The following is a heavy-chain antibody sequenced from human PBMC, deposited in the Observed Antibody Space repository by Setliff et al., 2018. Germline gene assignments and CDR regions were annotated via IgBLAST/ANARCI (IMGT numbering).Heavy chain of an antibody. CDR3: ARRAVTAEYFQH. Sequence: PGESLKISCKVSGNGFTDLWIAWVRQTPGKGLEWMGIIHPADYDTRYSPSLQGQVTFSADRSISTAHLQWDSLKASDTAMYYCARRAVTAEYFQHWGHGTLVTVSS. V-gene: IGHV5-51*01. CDR2: IHPADYDT. J-gene: IGHJ1*01. D-gene: IGHD4-17*01. CDR1: GNGFTDLW.